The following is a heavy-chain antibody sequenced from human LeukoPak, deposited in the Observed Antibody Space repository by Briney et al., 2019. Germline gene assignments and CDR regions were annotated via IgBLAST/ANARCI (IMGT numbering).Heavy chain of an antibody. V-gene: IGHV4-4*02. J-gene: IGHJ4*02. CDR1: GGSISSSNW. D-gene: IGHD3-10*01. CDR3: ASFGVSRGVDY. CDR2: INYGGST. Sequence: SETLSLTCAVSGGSISSSNWWSWVRQPPGKGLEWIGSINYGGSTYYNPSLKSRLTISVDTSKNQFSLKLSSVTAADTAVYYCASFGVSRGVDYWGQGTLVTVSS.